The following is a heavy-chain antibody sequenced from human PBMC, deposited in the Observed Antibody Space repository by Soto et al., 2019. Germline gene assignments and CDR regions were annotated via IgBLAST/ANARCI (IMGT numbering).Heavy chain of an antibody. V-gene: IGHV1-18*01. J-gene: IGHJ4*02. CDR2: INTYNGKP. CDR3: ARAQTPTASDY. Sequence: QVQLVQSGAEVKKPGASVKVSCKASGYTFTNYGLTWVRQTPGQVREWMGWINTYNGKPNSAQRLEGRVTMITDTSTNTDYMDLKSLTCDDTAVYYCARAQTPTASDYGGQGTLVTVSS. CDR1: GYTFTNYG.